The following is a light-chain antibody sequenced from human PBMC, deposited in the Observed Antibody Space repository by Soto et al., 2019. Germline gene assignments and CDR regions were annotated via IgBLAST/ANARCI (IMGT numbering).Light chain of an antibody. Sequence: QSALTQPPSVSGTPGQAVVISCSGSGSNIGRKSVNWYQHLPGMAPKLLIFSNTHRPSGVPDRFSGSKSGTSASLAISGLQSDDEADYYCAAWDDSLNGFVFGGGTQLTVL. V-gene: IGLV1-44*01. CDR3: AAWDDSLNGFV. CDR2: SNT. CDR1: GSNIGRKS. J-gene: IGLJ2*01.